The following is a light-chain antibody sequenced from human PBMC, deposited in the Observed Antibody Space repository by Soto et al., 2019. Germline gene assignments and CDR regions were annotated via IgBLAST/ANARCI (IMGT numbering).Light chain of an antibody. CDR1: QSIGSW. Sequence: DIQMTQSPSTLSASVGDRVTITCRASQSIGSWLAWYQQKPGKAPKLLIYAASSLQSGVPSRFSGSGSGTDFTLTISSLQRDDFAIYYCQQYNNYSPWTFGQGTKVDIK. J-gene: IGKJ1*01. V-gene: IGKV1-5*01. CDR3: QQYNNYSPWT. CDR2: AAS.